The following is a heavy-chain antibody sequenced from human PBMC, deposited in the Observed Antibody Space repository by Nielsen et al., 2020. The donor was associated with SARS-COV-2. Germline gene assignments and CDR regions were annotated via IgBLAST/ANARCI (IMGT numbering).Heavy chain of an antibody. J-gene: IGHJ4*02. CDR1: GFTFRSYA. V-gene: IGHV3-23*01. CDR2: FSDNAGPT. D-gene: IGHD1-14*01. Sequence: GESLKISCAASGFTFRSYAIHWVRQAPGKGLEWVSTFSDNAGPTCHADSVKGRFTISRDNSNSTLFLQMNSLRVEDTALYYCAKGSDFTGFDSWGRGTLVTVSS. CDR3: AKGSDFTGFDS.